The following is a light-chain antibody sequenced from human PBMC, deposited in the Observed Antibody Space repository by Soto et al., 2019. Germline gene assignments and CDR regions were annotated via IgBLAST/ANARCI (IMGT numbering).Light chain of an antibody. CDR2: GAS. J-gene: IGKJ5*01. V-gene: IGKV3-20*01. Sequence: EIVLTKSPGTLSLSPGERATISCRASERVIKYLAWYQQKPGQAPRLLIHGASSRATGIPDRFSGSGSGTEFTLTINRLEPEDFSVNYCTQYSSSPPITFGQGTRLEIK. CDR3: TQYSSSPPIT. CDR1: ERVIKY.